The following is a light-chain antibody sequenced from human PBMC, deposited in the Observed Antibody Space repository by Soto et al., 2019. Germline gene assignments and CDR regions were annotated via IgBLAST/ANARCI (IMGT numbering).Light chain of an antibody. CDR1: SSNIGAGYD. CDR2: GNN. CDR3: QSYDTSLSGSL. Sequence: QSVLTQPPSVSGAPGQRVAISCTGSSSNIGAGYDIHWYQQLPGTAPKLLIYGNNNRPSGFPDRFSGSRSGTSASLAITGLQAEDEADYYCQSYDTSLSGSLFGGGTKVTVL. J-gene: IGLJ2*01. V-gene: IGLV1-40*01.